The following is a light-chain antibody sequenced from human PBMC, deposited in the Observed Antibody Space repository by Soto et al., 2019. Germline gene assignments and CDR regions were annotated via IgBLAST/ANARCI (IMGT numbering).Light chain of an antibody. CDR2: GAS. CDR3: QQYGSSGT. V-gene: IGKV3-20*01. Sequence: EIVLTQSPATLSVSPGERATLSCRASQSVRSNLAWYQQKPGQAPRLLIYGASTRATGIPARFSGSGSGTDFTLTISRLEPEDFAVYYCQQYGSSGTFGQGTKV. J-gene: IGKJ1*01. CDR1: QSVRSN.